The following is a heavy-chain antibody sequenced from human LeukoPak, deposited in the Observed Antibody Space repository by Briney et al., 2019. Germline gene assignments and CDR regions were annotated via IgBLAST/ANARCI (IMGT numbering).Heavy chain of an antibody. J-gene: IGHJ4*02. V-gene: IGHV5-51*01. D-gene: IGHD3-10*01. CDR1: GYSFTSYW. CDR2: IYPGDSDT. Sequence: GESLKISCKGSGYSFTSYWIGWVRQMPGKGLEWMGIIYPGDSDTRYSPSFQGQVTISADKSISTAYLQWSSLKASDTAMYYCASQGYYYGSGSYYSYWGQGTLVTVSS. CDR3: ASQGYYYGSGSYYSY.